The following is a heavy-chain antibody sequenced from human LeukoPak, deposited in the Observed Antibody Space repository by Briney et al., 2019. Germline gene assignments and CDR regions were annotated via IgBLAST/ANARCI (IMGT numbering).Heavy chain of an antibody. CDR2: INHSGST. J-gene: IGHJ1*01. CDR3: ARSYCSSTSCPG. D-gene: IGHD2-2*01. CDR1: GGSFSGYY. Sequence: KSSETLSLTCAVYGGSFSGYYWSWIRQPPGKGLEWIGAINHSGSTNYNPSLKSRVTISVATSKNQFSLELSSVTAADTAVYYCARSYCSSTSCPGGGEGTLVTVS. V-gene: IGHV4-34*01.